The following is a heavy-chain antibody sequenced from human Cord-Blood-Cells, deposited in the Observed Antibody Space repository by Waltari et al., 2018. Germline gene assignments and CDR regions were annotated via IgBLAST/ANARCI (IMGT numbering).Heavy chain of an antibody. CDR1: GGSISSSSYY. Sequence: QLQLQESGPGLVKPSETLSLTCTVSGGSISSSSYYWGWIRQPPGKGLEWIGSIYYSGSTYYNPSLKSRVTISVDTSKNQFSLKLSSVTAADTAVYYCARQDIVVVPAAIGYFDYWGQGTLVTVSS. CDR3: ARQDIVVVPAAIGYFDY. V-gene: IGHV4-39*01. CDR2: IYYSGST. J-gene: IGHJ4*02. D-gene: IGHD2-2*01.